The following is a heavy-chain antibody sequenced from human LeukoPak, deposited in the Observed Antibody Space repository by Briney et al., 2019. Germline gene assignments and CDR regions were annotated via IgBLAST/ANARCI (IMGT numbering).Heavy chain of an antibody. CDR2: ISSSSSYI. D-gene: IGHD3-3*01. CDR3: AKDPTFGMVIIGYYFDY. J-gene: IGHJ4*02. CDR1: GFTFSSYS. V-gene: IGHV3-21*04. Sequence: GGSLRLSCAASGFTFSSYSMNWVRQAPEKGLEGVSSISSSSSYIYYADSVKGRFTISRDNSRNTLYLQMDNLRAEDTAVYYCAKDPTFGMVIIGYYFDYWGQGTLVTVSS.